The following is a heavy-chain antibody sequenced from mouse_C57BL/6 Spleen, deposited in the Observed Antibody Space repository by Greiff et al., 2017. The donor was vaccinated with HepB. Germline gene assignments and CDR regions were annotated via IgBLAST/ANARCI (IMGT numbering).Heavy chain of an antibody. CDR3: AITYGNYEAY. Sequence: VQLQQPGTELVKPGASVKIPCKASGYTFTDYNMAWVKQSHGKSLEWIGDINPNNGGTIYNQKFKGKATLTVDKSSSTAYMELRSLTSEDTAVYYCAITYGNYEAYWGQGTLVTVSA. V-gene: IGHV1-18*01. D-gene: IGHD2-1*01. CDR2: INPNNGGT. J-gene: IGHJ3*01. CDR1: GYTFTDYN.